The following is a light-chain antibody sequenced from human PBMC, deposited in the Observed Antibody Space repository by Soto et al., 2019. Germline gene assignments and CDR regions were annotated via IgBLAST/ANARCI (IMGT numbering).Light chain of an antibody. CDR3: MQDVELPFT. CDR1: QSLLHRDGKTY. CDR2: EVA. J-gene: IGKJ4*01. Sequence: DLVMTQTPLSLSVTPGQPASISCKASQSLLHRDGKTYLYWYLQQPGQPPRLLIYEVANRFSGVPDRFSASGSGTDFPLKISGVEAEDVGVYYCMQDVELPFTFGGETKVDVK. V-gene: IGKV2D-29*01.